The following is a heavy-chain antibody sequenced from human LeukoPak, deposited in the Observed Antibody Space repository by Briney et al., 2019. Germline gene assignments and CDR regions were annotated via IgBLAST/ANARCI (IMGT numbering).Heavy chain of an antibody. V-gene: IGHV5-51*01. D-gene: IGHD4-11*01. J-gene: IGHJ4*02. CDR2: IYPGDSDT. Sequence: GESLKISCKGSGYSFTSYWIGWVRQLPGKGLEWMGIIYPGDSDTRYSPSFQGQVTISADKSINTAYLQWSSLKASDTAMYYCARRGYSNYVPFDYWGQGTLVTVSS. CDR3: ARRGYSNYVPFDY. CDR1: GYSFTSYW.